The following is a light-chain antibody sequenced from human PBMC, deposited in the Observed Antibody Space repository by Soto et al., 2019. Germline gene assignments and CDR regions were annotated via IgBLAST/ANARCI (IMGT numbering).Light chain of an antibody. CDR3: QHYSKPART. CDR1: QSVYSN. J-gene: IGKJ5*01. Sequence: LESTQSRQSLFVSKRERVTLSCRASQSVYSNLAWYRHKPGQAPRLLISGASTGATGVPVRFSGVGSRTEFTLTISIRHSDCAAVYYYQHYSKPARTFGQGTRLEIK. CDR2: GAS. V-gene: IGKV3-15*01.